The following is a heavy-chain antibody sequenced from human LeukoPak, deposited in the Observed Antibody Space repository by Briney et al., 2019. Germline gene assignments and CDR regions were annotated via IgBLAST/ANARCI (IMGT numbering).Heavy chain of an antibody. Sequence: ASVKVSGMASGGTFSSYAISWVRQAPGQGLEWMGRIIPILGIANYAQKFQGRVTITADKSTSTAYMELSSLRSKDTAVYYCARDRGRGVRFFDLDAFDIWGQGTMVTVSS. CDR1: GGTFSSYA. D-gene: IGHD3-9*01. CDR3: ARDRGRGVRFFDLDAFDI. CDR2: IIPILGIA. J-gene: IGHJ3*02. V-gene: IGHV1-69*04.